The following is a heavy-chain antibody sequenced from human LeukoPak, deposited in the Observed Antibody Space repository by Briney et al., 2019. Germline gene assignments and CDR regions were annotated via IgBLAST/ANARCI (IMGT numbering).Heavy chain of an antibody. V-gene: IGHV4-59*12. Sequence: PSETLSLTCTVSGGSISSYYWSWIRQPPGKGLEWIGYIYYSGSTNYNPSLKSRVTISVDTSKNQFSMKLSSVTAADTAVYYCARSYTTVVTPFPWFDPWGQGTLVTVSS. CDR2: IYYSGST. CDR1: GGSISSYY. D-gene: IGHD4-23*01. CDR3: ARSYTTVVTPFPWFDP. J-gene: IGHJ5*02.